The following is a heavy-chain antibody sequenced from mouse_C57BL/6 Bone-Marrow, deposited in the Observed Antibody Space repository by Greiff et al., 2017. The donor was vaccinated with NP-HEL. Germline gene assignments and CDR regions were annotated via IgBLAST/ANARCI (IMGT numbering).Heavy chain of an antibody. J-gene: IGHJ2*01. V-gene: IGHV5-17*01. CDR1: GFTFSDYG. Sequence: EVMLVESGGGLVKPGGSLKLSCAASGFTFSDYGMHWVRQAPEKGLEWVAYISSGSSTIYYADTVKGRFTISRDNAKNTLFLQMTSLRSEDTAMYYCAREFTTVVATDYWGQGTTLTVSS. CDR2: ISSGSSTI. CDR3: AREFTTVVATDY. D-gene: IGHD1-1*01.